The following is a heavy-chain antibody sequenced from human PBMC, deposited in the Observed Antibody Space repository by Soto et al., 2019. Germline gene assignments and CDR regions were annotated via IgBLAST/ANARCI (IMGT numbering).Heavy chain of an antibody. Sequence: SVKVSCKASGGTFSSYAISWVRQAPGQGLEWMGGIIPIFGTANYAQKFQGRVTITADESTSTAYMELSSLRSEDTAVYYCARRIAAPPWWFDPWGQGTLVTVSS. D-gene: IGHD6-6*01. CDR3: ARRIAAPPWWFDP. CDR2: IIPIFGTA. V-gene: IGHV1-69*13. J-gene: IGHJ5*02. CDR1: GGTFSSYA.